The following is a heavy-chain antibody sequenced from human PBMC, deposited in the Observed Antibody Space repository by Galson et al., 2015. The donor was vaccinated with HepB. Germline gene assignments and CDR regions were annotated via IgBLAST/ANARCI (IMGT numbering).Heavy chain of an antibody. V-gene: IGHV3-23*01. CDR2: ISGSGGST. D-gene: IGHD5-18*01. CDR3: AKVGQLWLGGDYFDY. J-gene: IGHJ4*02. Sequence: SLRLSCAASGFTFSSYAMSWVRQAPGKGLEWVSAISGSGGSTYYADSVKGRFTISRDNSKNTLYLQMNSLRAEDTAVYYCAKVGQLWLGGDYFDYWGQGTLVTVSS. CDR1: GFTFSSYA.